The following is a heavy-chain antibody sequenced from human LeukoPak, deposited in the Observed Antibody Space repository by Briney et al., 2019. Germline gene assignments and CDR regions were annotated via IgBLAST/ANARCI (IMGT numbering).Heavy chain of an antibody. CDR3: ARVAITIFGVVIPIDY. CDR2: ISAYNGST. Sequence: ASVKVSCKASGYTFTSYGISWVRQAPGQGLEWMGWISAYNGSTNYAQKLQGRVTMTTDTSTSTAYMELRSLRSDDTAVYYCARVAITIFGVVIPIDYWGQGTLVTVSS. D-gene: IGHD3-3*01. J-gene: IGHJ4*02. CDR1: GYTFTSYG. V-gene: IGHV1-18*01.